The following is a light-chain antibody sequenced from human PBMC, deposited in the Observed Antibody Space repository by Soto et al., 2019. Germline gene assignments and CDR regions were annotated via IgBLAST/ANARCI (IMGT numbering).Light chain of an antibody. J-gene: IGLJ2*01. CDR3: HSYDSSLSGVV. CDR1: SSNIGAGYD. CDR2: RNT. V-gene: IGLV1-40*01. Sequence: QSVLTQPPSVSGAPGQGVTISCTGSSSNIGAGYDVHWYRQLPGTAPRLLIYRNTNRPSGVPDRFFGSKSGTSASLAITGLQAEDEADYYCHSYDSSLSGVVFGGGIKLTVL.